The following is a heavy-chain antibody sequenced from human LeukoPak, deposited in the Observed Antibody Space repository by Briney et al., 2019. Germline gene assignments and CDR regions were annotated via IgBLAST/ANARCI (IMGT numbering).Heavy chain of an antibody. J-gene: IGHJ3*02. Sequence: SVTVSCKASGGSFTFTSHAISWVRQAPGQGLEWMGGIIPIYGSATYAQKFQGRVTITSDESTRTVYMELRSLRPEDSAVHYCAGFFYDNSGDAFDIWGQGTMVTVSS. CDR1: GGSFTFTSHA. CDR2: IIPIYGSA. D-gene: IGHD3-22*01. V-gene: IGHV1-69*01. CDR3: AGFFYDNSGDAFDI.